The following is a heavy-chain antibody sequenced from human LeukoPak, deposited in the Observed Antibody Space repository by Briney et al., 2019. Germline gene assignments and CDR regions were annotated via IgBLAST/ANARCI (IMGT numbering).Heavy chain of an antibody. D-gene: IGHD3-10*01. CDR1: GGSISSYY. CDR3: ARFVPSAAFDI. Sequence: KPSETLSLTCTVSGGSISSYYWSWIRQPPGKGLEWIGYIYYSGSTNYNPSLKSRVTISVDTSKNQFSLKLSSVTAADTAVYYCARFVPSAAFDIWGQGTMVTVSS. CDR2: IYYSGST. J-gene: IGHJ3*02. V-gene: IGHV4-59*08.